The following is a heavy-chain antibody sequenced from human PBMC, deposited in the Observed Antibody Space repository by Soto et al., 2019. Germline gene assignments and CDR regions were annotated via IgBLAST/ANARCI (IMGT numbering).Heavy chain of an antibody. CDR2: IISIFGTA. J-gene: IGHJ6*02. V-gene: IGHV1-69*01. CDR3: ARGCSSSRRSPLVYYYYYYGMDV. Sequence: QVQLVQSGAEVRKPGSSVKVSCKASGGTFSRHAISWVRQAPGQGLEWMGGIISIFGTANHAQKFQGRVTIIADESTSTVYMELSSLRSEDTAVYYCARGCSSSRRSPLVYYYYYYGMDVWGQGTTVTVSS. D-gene: IGHD6-13*01. CDR1: GGTFSRHA.